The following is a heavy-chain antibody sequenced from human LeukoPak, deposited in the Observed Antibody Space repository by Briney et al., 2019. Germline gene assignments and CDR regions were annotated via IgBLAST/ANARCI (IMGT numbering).Heavy chain of an antibody. CDR1: GGTFSSYA. Sequence: GSSVKVSCKASGGTFSSYAISWVRQAPGQGLEWMGRIIPILGIANYAQKFQGRVTITADKSTSTAYMELSSLRSEDTAVYYCARGRDGYKFTLDYWGQGTLVTVSS. CDR2: IIPILGIA. CDR3: ARGRDGYKFTLDY. D-gene: IGHD5-12*01. V-gene: IGHV1-69*04. J-gene: IGHJ4*02.